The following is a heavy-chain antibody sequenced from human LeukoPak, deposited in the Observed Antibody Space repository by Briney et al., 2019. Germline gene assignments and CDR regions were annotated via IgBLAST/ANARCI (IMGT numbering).Heavy chain of an antibody. CDR1: GFTFSSYG. J-gene: IGHJ4*02. CDR2: ISGSGGST. CDR3: ARVPGGGSSDFDY. V-gene: IGHV3-23*01. D-gene: IGHD1-26*01. Sequence: PGGSLRLSCAASGFTFSSYGMSWVRQAPGKGLEWVSAISGSGGSTYYADSVKGRFSISRDNSKNTVYLQMSNLRAEDTAVYYCARVPGGGSSDFDYWGQGTLVTVSS.